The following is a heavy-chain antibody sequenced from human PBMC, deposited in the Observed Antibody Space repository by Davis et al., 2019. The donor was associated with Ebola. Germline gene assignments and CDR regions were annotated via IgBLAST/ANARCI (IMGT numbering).Heavy chain of an antibody. D-gene: IGHD3-22*01. CDR1: GYTFTSYA. Sequence: ASVKVSCKASGYTFTSYAMHWVRQAPGQRLEWMGWISAYNGNTNYAQKLQGRVTMTTDTSTGTAYMELRSLRSDDTAVYYCARVYYYERFDPWGQGTLVTVSS. CDR2: ISAYNGNT. CDR3: ARVYYYERFDP. V-gene: IGHV1-18*04. J-gene: IGHJ5*02.